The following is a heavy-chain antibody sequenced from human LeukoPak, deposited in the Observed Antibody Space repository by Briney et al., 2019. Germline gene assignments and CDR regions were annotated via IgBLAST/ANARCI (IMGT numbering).Heavy chain of an antibody. J-gene: IGHJ6*03. V-gene: IGHV4-38-2*01. CDR3: ARRGAAAPTGDYYYYMDV. D-gene: IGHD2-2*01. CDR1: GYSISSGYY. CDR2: IYHSGST. Sequence: PSETLSLTCAVSGYSISSGYYWGWIRQPPGKGLEWIGSIYHSGSTYYNPSLKSRVTISVDTSKNQFSLKLSSVTAADTAVYYCARRGAAAPTGDYYYYMDVWGKGTTVTVSS.